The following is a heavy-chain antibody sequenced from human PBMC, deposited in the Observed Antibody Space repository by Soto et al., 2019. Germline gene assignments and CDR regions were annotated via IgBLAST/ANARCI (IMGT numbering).Heavy chain of an antibody. J-gene: IGHJ4*02. D-gene: IGHD3-22*01. V-gene: IGHV4-59*01. Sequence: TSETLSLTCTVSGGSISSYYWSWIRQPPGKGLEWIGYIYYSGSTNYNPSLKSRVTISVDTSKNQFSLKLSSVTAADTAVYYCARSPINYYDSSGYYRPFDYWGQGTLVTVSS. CDR1: GGSISSYY. CDR3: ARSPINYYDSSGYYRPFDY. CDR2: IYYSGST.